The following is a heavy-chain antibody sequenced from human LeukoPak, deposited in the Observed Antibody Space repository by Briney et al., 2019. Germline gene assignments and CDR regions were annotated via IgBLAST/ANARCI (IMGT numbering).Heavy chain of an antibody. V-gene: IGHV4-59*01. D-gene: IGHD3-22*01. CDR1: GGSISSYY. CDR3: ARENPSGYYNRPIDY. CDR2: IYYSGSI. Sequence: SETLSLTCTVSGGSISSYYWSWIRQPPGKGLEWIGDIYYSGSIKYNPSLKSRVTMSVDTSKNQFSLKLSSVTAADTAIYYCARENPSGYYNRPIDYWGQGTLVTVSS. J-gene: IGHJ4*02.